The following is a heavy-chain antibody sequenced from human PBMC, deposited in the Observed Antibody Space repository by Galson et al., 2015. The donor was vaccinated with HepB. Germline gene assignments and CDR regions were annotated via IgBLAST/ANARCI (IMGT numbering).Heavy chain of an antibody. J-gene: IGHJ6*03. Sequence: SLRLSCAASGFTFSSYSMNWVRQAPGKGLEWVSSISSSSSYIYYADSVKGRFTISRDNAKNSLYLQMNSLRAEDTAVYYCARAPLGVVVPAAVPRYYYYMDVWGRGTTVTVSS. V-gene: IGHV3-21*01. CDR1: GFTFSSYS. D-gene: IGHD2-2*02. CDR2: ISSSSSYI. CDR3: ARAPLGVVVPAAVPRYYYYMDV.